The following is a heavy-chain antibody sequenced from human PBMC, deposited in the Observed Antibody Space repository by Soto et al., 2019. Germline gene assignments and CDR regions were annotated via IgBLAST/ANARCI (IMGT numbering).Heavy chain of an antibody. CDR2: IDPSDSYT. CDR3: ARRPYYYDSSGYYGSLDY. J-gene: IGHJ4*02. Sequence: PGESLKISCKGSGYSFTSYWISWVRQMPGKGLEWMGRIDPSDSYTNYSPSFQGHVTISADKSISTAYLQWSSLKASDTAMYYCARRPYYYDSSGYYGSLDYWGQGTLVTVS. CDR1: GYSFTSYW. V-gene: IGHV5-10-1*01. D-gene: IGHD3-22*01.